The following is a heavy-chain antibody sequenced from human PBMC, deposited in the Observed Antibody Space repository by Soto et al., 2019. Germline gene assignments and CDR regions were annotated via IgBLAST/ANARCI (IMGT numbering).Heavy chain of an antibody. J-gene: IGHJ6*02. CDR1: GDPISSSKW. CDR3: ARLNRDYYYYGMDV. Sequence: SETLSLTCAVSGDPISSSKWWTWVRQTPGKGLEWIGKIDQNGITNYNPSLESRVTILKDNSKNQLSLKLTSVTAVDSAVYYCARLNRDYYYYGMDVWGQGATVTVSS. CDR2: IDQNGIT. V-gene: IGHV4-4*02.